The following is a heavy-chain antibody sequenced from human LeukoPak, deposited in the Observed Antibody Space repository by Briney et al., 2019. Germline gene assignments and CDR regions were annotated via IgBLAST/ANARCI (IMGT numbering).Heavy chain of an antibody. D-gene: IGHD5-12*01. CDR1: GYSFTDYY. CDR3: ARALRGSGYDPYDY. J-gene: IGHJ4*02. CDR2: INPSSGGT. Sequence: ASVKVSCKASGYSFTDYYVHWLRQAPGQGPEWMEWINPSSGGTTFAQSFHDRVTLTRDTSITTAYMELNSLRSDDTALYYCARALRGSGYDPYDYWGQGTLVTVSS. V-gene: IGHV1-2*02.